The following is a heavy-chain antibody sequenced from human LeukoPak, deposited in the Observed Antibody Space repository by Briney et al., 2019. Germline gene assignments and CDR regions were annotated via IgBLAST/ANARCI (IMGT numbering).Heavy chain of an antibody. CDR3: ARDGYYYDSSGYPTWVGY. Sequence: PGGSLRLSCAASGLTFSSYSMNWVRQAPGKGLEWVSYISSSSSTIYYADSVKGRFTISRDNAKNSLYLQMNSLRAEDTAVYYCARDGYYYDSSGYPTWVGYWGQGTLVTVSS. V-gene: IGHV3-48*01. CDR1: GLTFSSYS. D-gene: IGHD3-22*01. J-gene: IGHJ4*02. CDR2: ISSSSSTI.